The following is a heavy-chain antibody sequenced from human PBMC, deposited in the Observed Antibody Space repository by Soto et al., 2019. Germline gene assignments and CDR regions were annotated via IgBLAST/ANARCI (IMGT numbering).Heavy chain of an antibody. J-gene: IGHJ5*02. CDR1: GFAFSTKW. CDR2: INIDGTTT. V-gene: IGHV3-74*01. Sequence: PGGSLRLSCAASGFAFSTKWMHWVRQGPGKGLVWVSRINIDGTTTNYADPVKGRFTTSRANTKNMLYLQMDSMRAEDTAVDYCARIPYSDTELYPWGQGTLVTVSS. CDR3: ARIPYSDTELYP. D-gene: IGHD1-26*01.